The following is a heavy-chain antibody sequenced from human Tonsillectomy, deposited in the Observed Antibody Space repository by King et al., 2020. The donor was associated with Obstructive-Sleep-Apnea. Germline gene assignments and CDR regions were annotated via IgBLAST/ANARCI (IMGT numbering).Heavy chain of an antibody. CDR2: LYYSGNT. CDR1: GGSISSSSNY. J-gene: IGHJ4*02. CDR3: ARSWVGGTYDY. V-gene: IGHV4-39*07. Sequence: LQLQESGPGLVKPSETLSLTCSVSGGSISSSSNYWGWIRLAPGKGLEWIGSLYYSGNTYYNPSLKSRVTISGDTSKNQFSLNLTSLTAADTAVYYCARSWVGGTYDYWGQGTLVTVSS. D-gene: IGHD1-26*01.